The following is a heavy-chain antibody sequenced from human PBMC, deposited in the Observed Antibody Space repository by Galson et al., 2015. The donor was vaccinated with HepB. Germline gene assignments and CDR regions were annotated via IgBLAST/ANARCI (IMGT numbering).Heavy chain of an antibody. CDR3: ARGLGYSGNYCIAGDIYFDY. Sequence: SLRLSCAASGFSFSNYWMYWVRQVPGKGLVWVSRINENGGSTTYADSVKARFTISRDNAKNTLYLQMNSLRVEDTAVYYCARGLGYSGNYCIAGDIYFDYWGQGTLVTVSS. CDR2: INENGGST. D-gene: IGHD1-26*01. V-gene: IGHV3-74*01. J-gene: IGHJ4*02. CDR1: GFSFSNYW.